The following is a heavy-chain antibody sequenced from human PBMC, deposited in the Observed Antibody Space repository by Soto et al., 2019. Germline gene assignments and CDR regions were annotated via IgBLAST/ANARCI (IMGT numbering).Heavy chain of an antibody. J-gene: IGHJ4*02. CDR2: IKQDGSEK. CDR1: GFTFSSYC. CDR3: ARDRIGYCSGGSCPRPY. Sequence: XGALRLSFAASGFTFSSYCMSWVRQAPGKGLEWVANIKQDGSEKYYVDSVKGRFTISRDNAKNSLYLQMNSLRAEDTAVYYCARDRIGYCSGGSCPRPYWRQGTLVTVSS. D-gene: IGHD2-15*01. V-gene: IGHV3-7*01.